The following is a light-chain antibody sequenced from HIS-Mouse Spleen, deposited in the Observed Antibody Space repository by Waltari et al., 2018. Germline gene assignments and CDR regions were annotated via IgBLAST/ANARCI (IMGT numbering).Light chain of an antibody. Sequence: DIQLTQSPSFLSASVGDRVTITCRASQGISSYLAWYPQKPGKAPKLLIYAASTLQSGVPSRFSGSGSGTEFTLTISSLQPEDFATYYCQQLNSYPLYTFGQGTKLEIK. CDR1: QGISSY. J-gene: IGKJ2*01. CDR2: AAS. V-gene: IGKV1-9*01. CDR3: QQLNSYPLYT.